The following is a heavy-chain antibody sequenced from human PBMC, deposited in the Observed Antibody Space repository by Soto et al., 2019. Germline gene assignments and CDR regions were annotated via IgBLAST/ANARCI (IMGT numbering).Heavy chain of an antibody. D-gene: IGHD5-12*01. CDR1: GYTCTSYG. CDR2: ISAYNGNT. V-gene: IGHV1-18*01. Sequence: ASVKVSCKASGYTCTSYGISWGRDAPGQGREWMGWISAYNGNTNYAQKFQGRVTMTTDTPTSTAHLELRSLRSADTAVYYCARDGRGYRGSWGQGTLVTVSS. CDR3: ARDGRGYRGS. J-gene: IGHJ4*02.